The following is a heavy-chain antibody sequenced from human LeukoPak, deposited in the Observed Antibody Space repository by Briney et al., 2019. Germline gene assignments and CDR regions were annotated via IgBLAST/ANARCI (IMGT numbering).Heavy chain of an antibody. V-gene: IGHV1-18*01. D-gene: IGHD6-19*01. CDR3: ARDGSGWYSAMLSYDY. Sequence: ASVKVSCKASGGTFSSYAISWVRQAPGQGLEWMGWISAYNGNTNYAQKLQGRVTMTTDTSTSTAYMELRSLRSDDTAVYYCARDGSGWYSAMLSYDYWGQGTLVTVSS. CDR1: GGTFSSYA. CDR2: ISAYNGNT. J-gene: IGHJ4*02.